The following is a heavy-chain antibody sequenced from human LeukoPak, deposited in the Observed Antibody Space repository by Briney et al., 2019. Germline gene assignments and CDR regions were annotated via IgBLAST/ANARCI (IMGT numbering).Heavy chain of an antibody. V-gene: IGHV4-4*09. J-gene: IGHJ4*02. CDR2: IYTSGST. CDR3: ARVHSSSWYAFDY. Sequence: SETLSLTCTVSGGSISSYYWSWIRQPPGKGLEWIGYIYTSGSTNYNPSLKSRVTISVDTSKNQFSLKLSSVTAADTAVYYCARVHSSSWYAFDYWGQGTLVTVSS. D-gene: IGHD6-13*01. CDR1: GGSISSYY.